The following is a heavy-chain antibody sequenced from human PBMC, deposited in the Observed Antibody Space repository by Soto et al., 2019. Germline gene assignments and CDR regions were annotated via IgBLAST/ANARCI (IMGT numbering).Heavy chain of an antibody. CDR1: GFTFDNYD. V-gene: IGHV3-13*01. Sequence: EVQLVESGGDLIQPGGSLRLSCAASGFTFDNYDMHRVRQPIGKGLEWVAAIGTTGDAYYPASVKGRFIISRDNAKNSLYLESKSLRAGETAVYYCARGASGWYADLDYWGHGTLVTVSS. CDR2: IGTTGDA. D-gene: IGHD6-19*01. CDR3: ARGASGWYADLDY. J-gene: IGHJ4*01.